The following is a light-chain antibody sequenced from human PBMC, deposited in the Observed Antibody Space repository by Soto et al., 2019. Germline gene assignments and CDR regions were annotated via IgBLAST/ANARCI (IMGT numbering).Light chain of an antibody. CDR2: DVS. CDR3: SSYATGGSYV. CDR1: SSDVGGSNS. V-gene: IGLV2-14*01. J-gene: IGLJ1*01. Sequence: QSALTQPASVSGSPGQSIAISCTGTSSDVGGSNSVSWYQQHPGKAPKLLIYDVSNRPSGVSNRFSGSKSDNTASLTISGLQAEDEADYYCSSYATGGSYVFGPGTKLTVL.